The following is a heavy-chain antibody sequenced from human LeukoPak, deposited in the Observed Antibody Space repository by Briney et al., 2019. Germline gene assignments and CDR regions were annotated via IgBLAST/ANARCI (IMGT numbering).Heavy chain of an antibody. D-gene: IGHD6-19*01. CDR1: GFTFTNYG. J-gene: IGHJ4*02. V-gene: IGHV3-23*01. CDR3: AKVGGWYYFDY. Sequence: GGSLRLSCAASGFTFTNYGMSWVRQAPGKGLEWVSTISDGGDNTYYADSVKGRFTVSRDNSMDTLYLQMNSLRAEDTAVYYCAKVGGWYYFDYWGQGILVTVSS. CDR2: ISDGGDNT.